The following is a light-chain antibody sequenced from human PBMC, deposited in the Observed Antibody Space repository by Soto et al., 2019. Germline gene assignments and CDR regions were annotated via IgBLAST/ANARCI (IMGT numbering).Light chain of an antibody. Sequence: EIVMTQSPATLSVSPGERATLSCRASQSVSSNLAWYQQKPGQAPRLLIYGASTRATGIPARFSGSGSGTEFTLTISSLQSEDFAVYYCQQYGSSNTFGGGTKVDIK. CDR1: QSVSSN. J-gene: IGKJ4*01. CDR2: GAS. V-gene: IGKV3-15*01. CDR3: QQYGSSNT.